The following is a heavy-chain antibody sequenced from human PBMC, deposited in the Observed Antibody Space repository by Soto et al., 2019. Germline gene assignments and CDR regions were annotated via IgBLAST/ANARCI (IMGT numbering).Heavy chain of an antibody. Sequence: PGGSLRLSCAASGFTFSSYGMHWVRQAPGKGLEWVAVISYDGSNKYYADSVKGRFTISRDNSKNTLYLQMNSLRAEDTAVYYCAKDTYYDILTGYYPDYWGQGTLVTVSS. V-gene: IGHV3-30*18. CDR3: AKDTYYDILTGYYPDY. J-gene: IGHJ4*02. CDR2: ISYDGSNK. CDR1: GFTFSSYG. D-gene: IGHD3-9*01.